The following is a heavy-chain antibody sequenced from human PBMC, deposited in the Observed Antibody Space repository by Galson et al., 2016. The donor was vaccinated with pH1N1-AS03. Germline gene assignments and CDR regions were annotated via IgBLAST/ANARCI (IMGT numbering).Heavy chain of an antibody. Sequence: SLRLSCAASGFTFSSYAMSWVRQAPGKGLEWVSAISGSGGSTYYADSVKGRFTISRDNSKNTLHLQMNSLRAEDTAVYYCAKSKDMAATAGDYWGQGTLVTVSS. J-gene: IGHJ4*02. CDR1: GFTFSSYA. V-gene: IGHV3-23*01. D-gene: IGHD5-12*01. CDR2: ISGSGGST. CDR3: AKSKDMAATAGDY.